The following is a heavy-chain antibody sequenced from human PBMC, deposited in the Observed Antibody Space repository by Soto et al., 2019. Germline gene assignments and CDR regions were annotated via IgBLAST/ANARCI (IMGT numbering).Heavy chain of an antibody. Sequence: QVQLVQSGAEEKKPGASVKVSCKASGYTFTIYAMHWVRQAPGQRLEWMGWINAGNGNTKYSQKFQGRVPITRDTSASTAYMELRSLRSEDTAVYYCARETIYYAMDVWGQGTTVNAAS. CDR1: GYTFTIYA. J-gene: IGHJ6*02. D-gene: IGHD3-3*01. CDR3: ARETIYYAMDV. CDR2: INAGNGNT. V-gene: IGHV1-3*05.